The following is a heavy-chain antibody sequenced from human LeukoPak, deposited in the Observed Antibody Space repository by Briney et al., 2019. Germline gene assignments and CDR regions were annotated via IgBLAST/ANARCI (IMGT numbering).Heavy chain of an antibody. CDR3: ARGEVVTNDY. V-gene: IGHV1-18*01. CDR2: ISAYYGKT. J-gene: IGHJ4*02. D-gene: IGHD2-21*01. CDR1: GYTFTSYG. Sequence: ASVTVSCKASGYTFTSYGFSWVRQAPAQGLEWMGWISAYYGKTNYAQKLQGRVTMTTDTSTSTAYMELRSLRCDDTAVYYCARGEVVTNDYWGQGTLVTVSS.